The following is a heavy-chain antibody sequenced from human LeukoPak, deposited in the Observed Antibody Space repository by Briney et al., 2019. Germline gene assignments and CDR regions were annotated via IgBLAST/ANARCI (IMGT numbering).Heavy chain of an antibody. J-gene: IGHJ4*02. CDR2: VSTSGDVK. CDR3: AQDGASIRFDN. CDR1: GFTFSSYA. D-gene: IGHD3-16*01. Sequence: GRSLRLSCAASGFTFSSYAMHWARQAPGKGLEWVSGVSTSGDVKWYADSVKGRFIISRDNSKNTLYLQMDSLRAEDTAVYYCAQDGASIRFDNWGQGTLVTVSS. V-gene: IGHV3-23*01.